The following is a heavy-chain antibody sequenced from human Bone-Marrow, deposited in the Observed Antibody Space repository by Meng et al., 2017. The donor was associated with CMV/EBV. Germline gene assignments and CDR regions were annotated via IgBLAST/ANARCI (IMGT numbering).Heavy chain of an antibody. CDR3: AREDTGDFDY. Sequence: GESLKISCAASGFTFSSYSMNWVRQAPGKGLEWVSSITFSSNYIYYADSVKGRFTISRDNAKNSLYLQMNSLRAEDTAVYYCAREDTGDFDYWSQGALVTVSS. CDR2: ITFSSNYI. D-gene: IGHD1-1*01. CDR1: GFTFSSYS. J-gene: IGHJ4*02. V-gene: IGHV3-21*01.